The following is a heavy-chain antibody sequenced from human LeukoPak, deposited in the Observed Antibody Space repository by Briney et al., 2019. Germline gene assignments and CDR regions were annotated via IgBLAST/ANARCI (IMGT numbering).Heavy chain of an antibody. V-gene: IGHV1-2*02. CDR1: GNTFTGYY. CDR3: ARVEALYHLPTH. J-gene: IGHJ4*02. Sequence: ASVKVSCKASGNTFTGYYIHWIRQAPGQGLEWVGWIIPNSGDTKYAQKFQGRGTMTRDTSISTAYLELTRLRSDDTAFYYCARVEALYHLPTHWGQGTLVTVSS. D-gene: IGHD6-6*01. CDR2: IIPNSGDT.